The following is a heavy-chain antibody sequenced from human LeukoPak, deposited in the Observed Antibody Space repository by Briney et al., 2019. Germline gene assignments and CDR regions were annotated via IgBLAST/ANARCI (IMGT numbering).Heavy chain of an antibody. CDR1: GFTLSSYA. V-gene: IGHV3-23*01. J-gene: IGHJ3*02. D-gene: IGHD3-22*01. Sequence: GGSLRLSCAASGFTLSSYAMSWVRQAPGKELEWVSAISGSGGSTYYADSVKGRFTISRDNSKNTLYLQMNSLRAEDTAVYYCAKDLYYYDSSGYFPTHDAFDIWGQGTMVTVSS. CDR2: ISGSGGST. CDR3: AKDLYYYDSSGYFPTHDAFDI.